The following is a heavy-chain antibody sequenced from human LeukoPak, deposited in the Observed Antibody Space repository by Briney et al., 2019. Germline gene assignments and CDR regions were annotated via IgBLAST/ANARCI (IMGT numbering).Heavy chain of an antibody. CDR2: IKQDGTEK. J-gene: IGHJ4*02. Sequence: GGSLSLSCAASGFTFSNYGMSWVRQAPGKGLEWVATIKQDGTEKYYVNSVKGRLTTSRDNAKNSLSLQMNSLRAEDTAVYYCARDLTGAGHYWGQGTRVTVSS. CDR3: ARDLTGAGHY. CDR1: GFTFSNYG. V-gene: IGHV3-7*05. D-gene: IGHD1-1*01.